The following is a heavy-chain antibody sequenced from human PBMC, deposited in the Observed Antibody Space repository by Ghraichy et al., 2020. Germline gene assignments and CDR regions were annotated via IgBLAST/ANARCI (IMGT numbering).Heavy chain of an antibody. J-gene: IGHJ4*02. D-gene: IGHD3-3*01. V-gene: IGHV4-34*01. CDR2: INHSGST. CDR3: AGRVLRFLEWLLPFDY. CDR1: GGSFSGYY. Sequence: SETLSLTCAVYGGSFSGYYWSWIRQPPGKGLEWIGEINHSGSTNYNPSLKSRVTISVDTSKNQFSLKLSSVTAADTAVYYCAGRVLRFLEWLLPFDYWGQGTLVTVSS.